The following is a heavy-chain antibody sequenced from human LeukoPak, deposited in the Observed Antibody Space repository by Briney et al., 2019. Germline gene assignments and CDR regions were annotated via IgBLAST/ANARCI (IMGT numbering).Heavy chain of an antibody. Sequence: GGSLRLSCAAPGFTFSNYSMNSVRQAPGKGLEWVSSISSNSSYIYYADSVKGRFTISRDNAKNSLYLQMNSLRAEDTAVYYCAGVLSPYGSRSYPPYYYYGMDVWGQGTTVTVS. J-gene: IGHJ6*02. CDR2: ISSNSSYI. D-gene: IGHD3-10*01. V-gene: IGHV3-21*01. CDR3: AGVLSPYGSRSYPPYYYYGMDV. CDR1: GFTFSNYS.